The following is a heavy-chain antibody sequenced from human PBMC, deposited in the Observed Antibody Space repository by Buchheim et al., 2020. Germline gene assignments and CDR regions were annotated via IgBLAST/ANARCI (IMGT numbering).Heavy chain of an antibody. CDR3: AKDLIRASSQYYYYGMDV. J-gene: IGHJ6*02. D-gene: IGHD2-2*01. CDR1: GFTFSSYG. V-gene: IGHV3-30*18. CDR2: ISHDGSNK. Sequence: QVQLVESGGGVVQPGRSLRLSCAASGFTFSSYGMHWVRQAPGKGLEWVAVISHDGSNKYYADSVKGRFTISRDNSKNTMYLQMNSLRAEDTAVYYCAKDLIRASSQYYYYGMDVWGQGTT.